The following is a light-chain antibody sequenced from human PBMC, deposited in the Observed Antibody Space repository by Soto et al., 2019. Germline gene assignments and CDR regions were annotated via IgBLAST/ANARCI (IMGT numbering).Light chain of an antibody. V-gene: IGLV1-40*01. CDR3: QSYDTSLSGYV. CDR2: GDI. Sequence: QAVVRQPPSVSGAPGQRVTISCTGSSSNIGAGYDVYWYQQLPGTAPKLLIYGDINRPSGVPDRFSGSKSGTSASLAITGLQAEDEADYYCQSYDTSLSGYVFGTGTKLTVL. CDR1: SSNIGAGYD. J-gene: IGLJ1*01.